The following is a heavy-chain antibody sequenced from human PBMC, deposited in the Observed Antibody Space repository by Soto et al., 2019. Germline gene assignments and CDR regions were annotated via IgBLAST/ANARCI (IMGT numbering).Heavy chain of an antibody. D-gene: IGHD1-1*01. J-gene: IGHJ4*02. CDR3: AHRPKAFRTNYYFDY. CDR1: GFSLSTSGVG. Sequence: QITLKESGPTLVKPTQTLTLTCTFSGFSLSTSGVGVGWIRQPPGKALEWLALIYWDDDKRYSPSLKSRLTITKDTSKNQVVLTMTNMDPVDTATYYCAHRPKAFRTNYYFDYWGQGTLVTVSS. V-gene: IGHV2-5*02. CDR2: IYWDDDK.